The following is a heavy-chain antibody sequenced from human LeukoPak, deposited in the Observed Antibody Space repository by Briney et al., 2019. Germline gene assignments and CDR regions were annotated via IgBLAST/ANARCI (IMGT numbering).Heavy chain of an antibody. V-gene: IGHV3-74*01. J-gene: IGHJ1*01. CDR2: INTDGSSL. CDR1: GFTFSSYW. Sequence: GGSLRLSCAASGFTFSSYWMYWVRQAPGKGPVWVARINTDGSSLNYADSVKGRFTISRDNSKNTLHLQMNSLRAEDTAVYYCATFLAIVTARDSLYFQHWGQGTLVTVSS. CDR3: ATFLAIVTARDSLYFQH. D-gene: IGHD3-3*02.